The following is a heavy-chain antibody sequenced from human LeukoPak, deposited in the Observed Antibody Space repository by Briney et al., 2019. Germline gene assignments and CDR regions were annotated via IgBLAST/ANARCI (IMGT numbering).Heavy chain of an antibody. J-gene: IGHJ4*02. CDR2: ISFDGSNK. Sequence: PGRSLRLSCAASGFTFSSYGMHWVRQAPGKGLEWVAVISFDGSNKYYADSVKGRFTISRDNSKNTLYLQMNSLRAEDTAVYYCAKDRAYYASGSYIEYWGQGTLVTVSS. V-gene: IGHV3-30*18. D-gene: IGHD3-10*01. CDR3: AKDRAYYASGSYIEY. CDR1: GFTFSSYG.